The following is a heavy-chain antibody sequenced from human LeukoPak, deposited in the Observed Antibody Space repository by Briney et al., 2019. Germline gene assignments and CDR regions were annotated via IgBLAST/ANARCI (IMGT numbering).Heavy chain of an antibody. J-gene: IGHJ5*02. CDR3: ARTDSSGWYGLRGFDP. V-gene: IGHV1-2*04. CDR1: GYTFTSYA. Sequence: ASVKVSCKASGYTFTSYAMNWVRQAPGQGLEWMGWINPNSGGTNYAQKFQGWVTMTSDTSISTAYMGLSSLRSEDTAVYFCARTDSSGWYGLRGFDPWGQGTLVTVSS. CDR2: INPNSGGT. D-gene: IGHD6-19*01.